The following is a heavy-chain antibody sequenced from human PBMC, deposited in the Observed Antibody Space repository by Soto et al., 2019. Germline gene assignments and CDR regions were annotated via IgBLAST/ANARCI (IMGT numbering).Heavy chain of an antibody. CDR3: XXXXXXXXXAYGMDV. Sequence: QVQLVESGGGVVQPGRSLRLSCAASGFTFSSYAMHWVRQAPGKGLEWVAVISYDGSNKYYADSVKGRFTISRDNXXXXXXXXXXXXXXXXXXXXXXXXXXXXXXXAYGMDVWGQGTTVTVSS. V-gene: IGHV3-30-3*01. J-gene: IGHJ6*02. CDR2: ISYDGSNK. CDR1: GFTFSSYA.